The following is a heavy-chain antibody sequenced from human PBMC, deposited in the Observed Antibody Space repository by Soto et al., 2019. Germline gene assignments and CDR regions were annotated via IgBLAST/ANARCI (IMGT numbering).Heavy chain of an antibody. CDR3: AGYGLVPAVTPYFDY. J-gene: IGHJ4*02. CDR1: GGTFSSYA. V-gene: IGHV1-69*12. CDR2: IIPLFGTA. D-gene: IGHD2-2*01. Sequence: QVQLVQSGAEVKKPGSSVKVSCKASGGTFSSYAISWVRQAPGQGLEWMGGIIPLFGTATYAQKFQGRVAIAADESTSTAYMELSSLSSEDTAVHYGAGYGLVPAVTPYFDYWGQGTLVTVSS.